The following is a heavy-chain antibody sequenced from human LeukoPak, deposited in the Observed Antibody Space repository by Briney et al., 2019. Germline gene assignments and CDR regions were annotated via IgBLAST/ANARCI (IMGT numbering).Heavy chain of an antibody. CDR3: ARGPITMVRGVIFNWFDP. Sequence: ASVKVSCKASGYTFTGYYMHWVRQAPGQGLEWMGRINPNSGGTNYAQKFQGRVNMTRDTSISTAHMELSRLRSDDTAVYYCARGPITMVRGVIFNWFDPWGQGTLVTVSS. CDR1: GYTFTGYY. D-gene: IGHD3-10*01. J-gene: IGHJ5*02. CDR2: INPNSGGT. V-gene: IGHV1-2*06.